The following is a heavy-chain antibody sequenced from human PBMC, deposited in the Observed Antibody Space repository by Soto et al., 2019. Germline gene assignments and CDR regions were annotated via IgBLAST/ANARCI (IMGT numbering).Heavy chain of an antibody. V-gene: IGHV4-4*02. D-gene: IGHD1-1*01. Sequence: SETLSLTCAVSGGSISSSNWWSWVRQPPGKGLEWIGEIYHSGSTNYNPSLKSRVTISVDKSKNQFSLKLSSVTAADTAVYYCASRTTGLYYYYGMDVWGQGTTVTVS. CDR3: ASRTTGLYYYYGMDV. J-gene: IGHJ6*02. CDR2: IYHSGST. CDR1: GGSISSSNW.